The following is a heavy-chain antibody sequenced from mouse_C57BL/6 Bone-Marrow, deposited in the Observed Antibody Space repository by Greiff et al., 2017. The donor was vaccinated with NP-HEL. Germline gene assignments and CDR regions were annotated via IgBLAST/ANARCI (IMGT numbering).Heavy chain of an antibody. V-gene: IGHV5-6*01. J-gene: IGHJ3*01. D-gene: IGHD5-1*01. CDR3: ARTYVQAWFAY. Sequence: SVKGRFTISRDNAKNTLYLQMSSLKSEDTAMYCCARTYVQAWFAYWGQGTLVTVSA.